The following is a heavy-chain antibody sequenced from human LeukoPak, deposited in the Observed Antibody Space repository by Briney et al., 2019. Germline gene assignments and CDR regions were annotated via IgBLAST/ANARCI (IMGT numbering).Heavy chain of an antibody. CDR3: ARDLAVTGTSLPDY. V-gene: IGHV1-18*01. D-gene: IGHD1-7*01. CDR1: GYTFTSYG. J-gene: IGHJ4*02. CDR2: ISAYNGNT. Sequence: ASVKVSCKASGYTFTSYGISWVRQAPGQGLEWMGWISAYNGNTNYAQKLQGRVTTTTDTSTSTAYMELRSLRSDDTAVYYCARDLAVTGTSLPDYWGQGTLVTVSS.